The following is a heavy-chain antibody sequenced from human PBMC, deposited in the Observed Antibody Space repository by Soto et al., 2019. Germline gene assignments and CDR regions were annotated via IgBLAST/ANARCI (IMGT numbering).Heavy chain of an antibody. D-gene: IGHD2-21*01. V-gene: IGHV3-30*18. CDR3: AKDVAEDGPYYFDY. J-gene: IGHJ4*02. CDR1: GFTFSSYG. Sequence: GGSLRLSCAASGFTFSSYGMHWVRQAPGKGLEWVAIISYDGSNKYYADSVKGRFTISRDNSKNTLYLQMNSLRAEDTAVNYCAKDVAEDGPYYFDYWGQGTLVTVSS. CDR2: ISYDGSNK.